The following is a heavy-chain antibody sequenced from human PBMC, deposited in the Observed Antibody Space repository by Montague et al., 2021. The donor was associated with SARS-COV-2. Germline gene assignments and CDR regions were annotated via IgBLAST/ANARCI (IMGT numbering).Heavy chain of an antibody. Sequence: PELVKLTQTLTLTCTFSGFSLSTSGMCVSWIRQPPGKALEWLALIDWDDDKYYSTSLKTRLTISKDTSKNQVVLTMTNMDPVDTATYYCAQSYYDILTGYYMAFDYWGQGTLVTVSS. D-gene: IGHD3-9*01. CDR2: IDWDDDK. CDR3: AQSYYDILTGYYMAFDY. J-gene: IGHJ4*02. CDR1: GFSLSTSGMC. V-gene: IGHV2-70*01.